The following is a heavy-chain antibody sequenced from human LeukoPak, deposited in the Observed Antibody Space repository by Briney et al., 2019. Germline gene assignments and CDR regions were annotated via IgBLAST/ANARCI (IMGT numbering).Heavy chain of an antibody. J-gene: IGHJ4*02. CDR1: GGSISTYY. Sequence: SETLSLTCTVSGGSISTYYWTWIRQTPGKGLEWIGYISHSGRAANNPSLKSRVTISLDTSKSHFSLKLSSVTAADTAVYYCARADVLTGCIFDYWGQGTLVTVSS. CDR3: ARADVLTGCIFDY. D-gene: IGHD3-9*01. CDR2: ISHSGRA. V-gene: IGHV4-59*01.